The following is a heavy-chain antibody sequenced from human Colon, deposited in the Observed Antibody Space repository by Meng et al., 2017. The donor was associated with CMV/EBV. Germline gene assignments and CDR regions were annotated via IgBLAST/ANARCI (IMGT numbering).Heavy chain of an antibody. Sequence: SLEISCVVSGINFDDFAMHWVRQAPGKGLEWVSTINWNSNTRGYAESVRGRFTISRDNAKKSVYLQLNSLRAEDTALYYCAKERGVVITTGGMDVWGQGTTVTVSS. CDR2: INWNSNTR. V-gene: IGHV3-9*01. CDR1: GINFDDFA. J-gene: IGHJ6*02. CDR3: AKERGVVITTGGMDV. D-gene: IGHD3-16*01.